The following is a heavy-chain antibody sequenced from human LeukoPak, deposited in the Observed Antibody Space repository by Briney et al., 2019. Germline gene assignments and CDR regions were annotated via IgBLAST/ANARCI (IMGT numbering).Heavy chain of an antibody. V-gene: IGHV4-34*01. CDR2: INHSGST. D-gene: IGHD2/OR15-2a*01. J-gene: IGHJ6*02. CDR3: ARFEVGTFGMDV. CDR1: GGSFGGYY. Sequence: PSETLSLTCAVYGGSFGGYYWTWIRQPPGKGLEWIGEINHSGSTNYNPSLKSRVTISVDTSKKQFSLKLSSVTAADTAVYYCARFEVGTFGMDVWGQGTTVTVPS.